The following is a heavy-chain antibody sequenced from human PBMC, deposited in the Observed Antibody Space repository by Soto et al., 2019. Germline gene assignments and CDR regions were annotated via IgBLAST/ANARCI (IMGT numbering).Heavy chain of an antibody. CDR2: IVVGTGHT. D-gene: IGHD3-3*01. Sequence: SVKVSCKASGFSFTSSSVQWVRQARGQRLEWIGWIVVGTGHTNYAQKFQERVTISTDMSTNTAYMEVSSLRSEDTALYYCARRDTSGFLRYFDNWGQGTLVTVSS. V-gene: IGHV1-58*01. CDR1: GFSFTSSS. J-gene: IGHJ4*02. CDR3: ARRDTSGFLRYFDN.